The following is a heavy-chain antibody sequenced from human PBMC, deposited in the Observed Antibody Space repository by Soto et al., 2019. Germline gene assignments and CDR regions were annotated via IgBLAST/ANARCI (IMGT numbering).Heavy chain of an antibody. V-gene: IGHV3-30-3*01. Sequence: GGSLRLSCAASGFTFSSYAMHWVRQAPGKGLEWVAVISYDGSNKYYADSVKGRFTISRDNSKNTLYLQMNSLRAEDTAVYYCARARRAFRDYYYGMDVWGQGTTVTVSS. D-gene: IGHD3-16*01. J-gene: IGHJ6*02. CDR1: GFTFSSYA. CDR2: ISYDGSNK. CDR3: ARARRAFRDYYYGMDV.